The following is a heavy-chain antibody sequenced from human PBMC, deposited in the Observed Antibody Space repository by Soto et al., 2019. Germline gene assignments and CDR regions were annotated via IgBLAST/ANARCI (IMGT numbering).Heavy chain of an antibody. J-gene: IGHJ4*02. D-gene: IGHD6-6*01. CDR3: ARTSRFDS. Sequence: PSETLSLTCAVSGDSISSRNWWSWVRQPPGKGLEWIGEISHSGNTNYNPSLKSRVTISVDTSKNQFSLKLSSVTAADTAVYYCARTSRFDSWGQGTLVTVS. CDR2: ISHSGNT. V-gene: IGHV4-4*02. CDR1: GDSISSRNW.